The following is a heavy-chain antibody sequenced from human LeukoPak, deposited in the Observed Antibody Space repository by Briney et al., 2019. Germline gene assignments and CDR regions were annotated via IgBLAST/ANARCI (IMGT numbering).Heavy chain of an antibody. CDR1: GGSISSYY. CDR2: IYYSGST. V-gene: IGHV4-59*01. D-gene: IGHD2-2*01. J-gene: IGHJ6*02. Sequence: SETMSLTCTVSGGSISSYYWSWIRQPPGKGLEWIGYIYYSGSTNYNPSLKSRVTISVDTSKNQFSLKLSSVTAADTAVYYCARSTQYCSSTSCYSRRPYYYGMDVWGQGTTVTVSS. CDR3: ARSTQYCSSTSCYSRRPYYYGMDV.